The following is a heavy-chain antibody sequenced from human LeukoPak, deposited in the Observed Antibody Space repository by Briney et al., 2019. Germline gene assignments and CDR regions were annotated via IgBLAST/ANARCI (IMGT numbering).Heavy chain of an antibody. J-gene: IGHJ4*02. CDR3: ARGAAAGSFDY. Sequence: ASVKVSCKASGGTFSSYAISWVRQAPGQGLEWMGGIIPIFGTVNYAQKFQGRVTITTDESTSTAYMELSSLRSEDTAVYYCARGAAAGSFDYWGQGTLVTVSS. CDR2: IIPIFGTV. D-gene: IGHD6-13*01. CDR1: GGTFSSYA. V-gene: IGHV1-69*05.